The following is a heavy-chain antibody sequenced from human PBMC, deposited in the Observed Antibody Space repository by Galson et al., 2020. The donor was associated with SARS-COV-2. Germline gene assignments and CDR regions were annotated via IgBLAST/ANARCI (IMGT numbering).Heavy chain of an antibody. Sequence: ASVKVSCKASGYTFTRYYMHWVRQAPGQGLQWMGIINPSGGSTSYAQKFQGRVTMTSDTSTSTAYMELSSLRSEDTAVYYCARGTTVAGTANFDYWGQGTLVTVSS. CDR3: ARGTTVAGTANFDY. V-gene: IGHV1-46*01. D-gene: IGHD6-19*01. CDR2: INPSGGST. CDR1: GYTFTRYY. J-gene: IGHJ4*02.